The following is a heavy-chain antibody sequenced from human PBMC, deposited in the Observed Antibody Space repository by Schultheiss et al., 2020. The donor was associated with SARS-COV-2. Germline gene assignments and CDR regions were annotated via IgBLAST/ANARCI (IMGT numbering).Heavy chain of an antibody. CDR3: ARWEALAVAGTQIDY. D-gene: IGHD6-19*01. Sequence: SETLSLTCTVSGGSISSYYWSWIRQPAGKGLEWIGYIYYSGSTNYNPSLKSRVTMSVDTSKNQFSLKLSSVTAADTAVYYCARWEALAVAGTQIDYWGQGTLVTVSS. V-gene: IGHV4-59*12. CDR2: IYYSGST. CDR1: GGSISSYY. J-gene: IGHJ4*02.